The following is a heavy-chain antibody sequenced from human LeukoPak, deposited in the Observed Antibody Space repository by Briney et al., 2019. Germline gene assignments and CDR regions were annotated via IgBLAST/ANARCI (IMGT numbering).Heavy chain of an antibody. V-gene: IGHV3-48*03. J-gene: IGHJ3*02. CDR2: ISSSGSNV. D-gene: IGHD3-10*01. CDR3: AHVKARSGSTFDI. Sequence: GGSLRLSCAASGFTFTSYEMNWFRQAPGKGLEWVSYISSSGSNVYYADSVKGRFTVSRDNAKNSLYLQMNSLRDEDTAVYYCAHVKARSGSTFDIWGQGTMVTVSS. CDR1: GFTFTSYE.